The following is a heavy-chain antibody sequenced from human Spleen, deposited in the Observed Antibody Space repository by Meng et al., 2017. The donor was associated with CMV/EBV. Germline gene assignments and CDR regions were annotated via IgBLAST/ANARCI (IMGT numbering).Heavy chain of an antibody. CDR1: GFTFGDYY. D-gene: IGHD4-11*01. V-gene: IGHV3-11*01. Sequence: GESLKIPCAGSGFTFGDYYMSWVRQAPGKGLEWVSYISSSGSAIYDADSVKGRFNIARDNAKNSMFLQINSLRAEDTAVYYCVRRVTVWGQGTLVTVSS. CDR3: VRRVTV. CDR2: ISSSGSAI. J-gene: IGHJ4*02.